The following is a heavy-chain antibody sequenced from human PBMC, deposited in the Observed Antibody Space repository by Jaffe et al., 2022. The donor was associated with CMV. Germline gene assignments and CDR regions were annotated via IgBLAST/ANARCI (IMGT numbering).Heavy chain of an antibody. CDR2: ISSSGSTI. Sequence: EVQLVESGGGLVQPGGSLRLSCAASGFTFSSYEMNWVRQAPGKGLEWVSYISSSGSTIYYADSVKGRFTISRDNAKNSLYLQMNSLRAEDTAVYYCARDSVVVTAISHWGQGTLVTVSS. CDR3: ARDSVVVTAISH. V-gene: IGHV3-48*03. J-gene: IGHJ4*02. D-gene: IGHD2-21*02. CDR1: GFTFSSYE.